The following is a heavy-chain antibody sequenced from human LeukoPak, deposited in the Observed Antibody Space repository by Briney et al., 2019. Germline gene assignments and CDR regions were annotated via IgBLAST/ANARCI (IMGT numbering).Heavy chain of an antibody. V-gene: IGHV1-8*02. CDR1: GYTFTNYD. CDR2: MNPNSGNT. Sequence: ASVKVSCKASGYTFTNYDIKWVRQAPGQGLEWMGWMNPNSGNTDSTQKFQGRVTMTRDTSINTAYMELSGLSSEDTAVYYCARGSVYSNSWNSCCAIDIWGQGTMVTVSS. D-gene: IGHD6-13*01. J-gene: IGHJ3*02. CDR3: ARGSVYSNSWNSCCAIDI.